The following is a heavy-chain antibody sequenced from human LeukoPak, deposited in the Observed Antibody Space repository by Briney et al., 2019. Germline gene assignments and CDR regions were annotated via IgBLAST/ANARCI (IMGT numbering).Heavy chain of an antibody. D-gene: IGHD3-22*01. V-gene: IGHV3-20*04. Sequence: GGSLRLSCAASGFTFDDSVMSWVRQAPGKGLEWVSGISWNGGSTGYADSVKGRFTISRDNAKNSLYLQMNSLRAEDTAVYYCARDKITMIEVAYYYVDYWGQGTLVTVSS. CDR1: GFTFDDSV. J-gene: IGHJ4*02. CDR3: ARDKITMIEVAYYYVDY. CDR2: ISWNGGST.